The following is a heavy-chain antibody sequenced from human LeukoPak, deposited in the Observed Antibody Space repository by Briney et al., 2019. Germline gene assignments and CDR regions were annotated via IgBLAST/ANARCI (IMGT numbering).Heavy chain of an antibody. V-gene: IGHV1-8*01. Sequence: ASVKVSCKTSGYTFTTYEINWVRQAPGQGLEWMGWVHPNSGDTVYAQKFQGRVTMTRDTSISTTYMELSSLRSDDTAVYYCARGPRFDPWGQGTLVTVPS. J-gene: IGHJ5*02. CDR2: VHPNSGDT. CDR3: ARGPRFDP. CDR1: GYTFTTYE.